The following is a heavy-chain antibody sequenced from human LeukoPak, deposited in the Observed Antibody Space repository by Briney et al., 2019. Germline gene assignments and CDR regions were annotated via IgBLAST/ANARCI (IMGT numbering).Heavy chain of an antibody. CDR2: MNPNSGNT. Sequence: ASVKVSCKASGYTFTSYDINWVRQTTGQGLEWMGWMNPNSGNTGYAQKFQGRVTITRNTSISTAYMKLSSLRSEDTAVYYCARVPYDFWSGYYTGRWFDPWGQGTLVTVSS. CDR1: GYTFTSYD. CDR3: ARVPYDFWSGYYTGRWFDP. J-gene: IGHJ5*02. V-gene: IGHV1-8*03. D-gene: IGHD3-3*01.